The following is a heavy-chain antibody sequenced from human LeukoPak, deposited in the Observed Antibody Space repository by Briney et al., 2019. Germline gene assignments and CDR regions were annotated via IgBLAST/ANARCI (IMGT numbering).Heavy chain of an antibody. CDR3: ARHVGIHLWSLYFDY. Sequence: SETLSLTCIVSGGSISSYYWSWFRQPPGKGLEWLGYIYSSGSTDYNPSLKSRVTISLDTSNHQFSLKLTSVTAADTAVYYCARHVGIHLWSLYFDYWGQGSLVTVSS. CDR2: IYSSGST. J-gene: IGHJ4*02. D-gene: IGHD5-18*01. CDR1: GGSISSYY. V-gene: IGHV4-59*08.